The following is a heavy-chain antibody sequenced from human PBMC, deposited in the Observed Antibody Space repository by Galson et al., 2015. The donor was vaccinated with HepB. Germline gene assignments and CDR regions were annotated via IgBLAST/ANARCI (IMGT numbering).Heavy chain of an antibody. CDR2: INAGNGNT. CDR1: GYTFTSYA. CDR3: ARASQWLVKGYFDY. V-gene: IGHV1-3*01. D-gene: IGHD6-19*01. J-gene: IGHJ4*02. Sequence: SVKVSCKASGYTFTSYAMHWVRQAPGQRLEWMGWINAGNGNTKYSQKFQGRVTITRDTSASTAYMELSSLRSEDTAVYYCARASQWLVKGYFDYWGQGTLVTVSS.